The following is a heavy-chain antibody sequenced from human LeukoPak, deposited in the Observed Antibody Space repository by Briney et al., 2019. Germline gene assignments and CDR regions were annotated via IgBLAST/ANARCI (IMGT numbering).Heavy chain of an antibody. D-gene: IGHD3-10*01. CDR1: GFTFSDYY. Sequence: PGRPLRLSCAASGFTFSDYYMSWLRQAPGKGLEWVSYISSSGSTIYYADSVKGRFTISRDNAKNSLYLQMNSLRAEDTAVYYCARVLWFGESAFDYWGQGTLVTVSS. CDR2: ISSSGSTI. V-gene: IGHV3-11*01. CDR3: ARVLWFGESAFDY. J-gene: IGHJ4*02.